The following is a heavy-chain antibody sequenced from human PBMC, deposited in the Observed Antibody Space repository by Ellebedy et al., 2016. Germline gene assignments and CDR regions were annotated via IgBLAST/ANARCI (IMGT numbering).Heavy chain of an antibody. J-gene: IGHJ6*02. Sequence: SQTLSLTCAIPGDSVSSNSGAWHWIRQSPSRGLEWLGRTFYRSKWYNDYALSVKSRITINPDTSKNQFSLQLNSVTPEDTDVYFCARDGAGYSFGSPYGVVLWGQGTTVTVSS. V-gene: IGHV6-1*01. CDR3: ARDGAGYSFGSPYGVVL. D-gene: IGHD5-18*01. CDR2: TFYRSKWYN. CDR1: GDSVSSNSGA.